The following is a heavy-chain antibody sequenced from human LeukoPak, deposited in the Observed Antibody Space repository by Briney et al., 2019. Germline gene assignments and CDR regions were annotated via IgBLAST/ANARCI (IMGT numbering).Heavy chain of an antibody. Sequence: GGSLRLSCAASGFTFSSYAMHWVRQAPGKGLEWVAVISYDGSNKYYADSVKGRFTFSRDNSKNTLYLQMNSLRAEDTAVYYCARDPSGRWLQSPYFDYWGQGTLVTVSS. CDR1: GFTFSSYA. CDR3: ARDPSGRWLQSPYFDY. CDR2: ISYDGSNK. D-gene: IGHD5-24*01. V-gene: IGHV3-30*04. J-gene: IGHJ4*02.